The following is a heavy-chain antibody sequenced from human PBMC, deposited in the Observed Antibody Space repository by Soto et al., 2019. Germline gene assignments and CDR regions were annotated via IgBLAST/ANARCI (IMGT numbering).Heavy chain of an antibody. V-gene: IGHV4-31*03. Sequence: QVQLQESGPGLVKPSQTLSLTCTVSGGSISSGGYYWSWIRQHPGKGREWIGYIYYRGSTYYNPSLKRRVTISVATSKNQFPLKPSSVPAADTAVYYCVPRTSYYYYYMDVWGKGPTVTVSS. D-gene: IGHD2-2*01. CDR3: VPRTSYYYYYMDV. J-gene: IGHJ6*03. CDR2: IYYRGST. CDR1: GGSISSGGYY.